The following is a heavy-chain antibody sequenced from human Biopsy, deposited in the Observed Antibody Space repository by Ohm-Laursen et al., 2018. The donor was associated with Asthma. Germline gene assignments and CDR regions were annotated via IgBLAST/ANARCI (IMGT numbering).Heavy chain of an antibody. J-gene: IGHJ4*02. V-gene: IGHV1-18*04. CDR2: ISPFTGDT. D-gene: IGHD5-24*01. CDR1: GYTFRSYG. Sequence: SVKVSCKASGYTFRSYGVSWVRQAPGQGLEWVGWISPFTGDTHFGQKFQGRVTTTTDTSTDTAYMELRSLRSDDTAVYYCARHPYNFGGFDYWGQGSLVLVSS. CDR3: ARHPYNFGGFDY.